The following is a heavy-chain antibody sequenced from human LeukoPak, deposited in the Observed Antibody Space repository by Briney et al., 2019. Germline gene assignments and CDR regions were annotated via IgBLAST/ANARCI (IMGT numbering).Heavy chain of an antibody. J-gene: IGHJ3*02. CDR3: ARGVGTERPQDYDFWSGYLPTPNDAFDI. CDR2: INPNSGGT. CDR1: GYTFTGYY. Sequence: GASVKVSCKASGYTFTGYYMHWVRQAPGQGLEWMGWINPNSGGTNYAQKFQGRVTMTRDTSISTAYMELSRLRSDDTAVYYCARGVGTERPQDYDFWSGYLPTPNDAFDIWGQGTMVTVSS. V-gene: IGHV1-2*02. D-gene: IGHD3-3*01.